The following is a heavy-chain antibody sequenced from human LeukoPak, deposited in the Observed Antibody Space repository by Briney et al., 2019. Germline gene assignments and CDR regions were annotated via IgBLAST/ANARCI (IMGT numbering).Heavy chain of an antibody. CDR3: ARGWYGPDS. D-gene: IGHD2-15*01. Sequence: GGSLRLSCAASGVTFSSHSMHWVRQAPGKGLVWVSGISRDGTSTNYADAVKGRFTIPRDNAKNTLYLQMNSLRVEDTAMYSCARGWYGPDSCGQGTLVTVSS. V-gene: IGHV3-74*01. J-gene: IGHJ5*01. CDR2: ISRDGTST. CDR1: GVTFSSHS.